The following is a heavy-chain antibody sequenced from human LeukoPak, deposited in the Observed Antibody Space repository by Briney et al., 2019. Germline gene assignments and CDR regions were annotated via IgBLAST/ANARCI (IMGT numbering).Heavy chain of an antibody. J-gene: IGHJ6*03. CDR3: ARHRLDHDYYYYMDV. D-gene: IGHD1-14*01. CDR1: GYSISSGYY. V-gene: IGHV4-38-2*01. CDR2: IYQTGSI. Sequence: SETLSLTCAVSGYSISSGYYWGWIRQPPGKELEWIGSIYQTGSIHYNPSLKSRVTISIDTSKNQFSLKLSSVTAADTAVYFCARHRLDHDYYYYMDVWGKGTTVTVSS.